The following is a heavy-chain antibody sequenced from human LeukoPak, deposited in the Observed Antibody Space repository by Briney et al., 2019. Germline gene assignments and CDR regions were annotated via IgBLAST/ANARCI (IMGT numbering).Heavy chain of an antibody. J-gene: IGHJ4*02. CDR3: ARVKLSGYSYGNFDY. D-gene: IGHD5-18*01. CDR2: INHSGST. CDR1: GGSFSGYY. V-gene: IGHV4-34*01. Sequence: PSETLSLTCDVYGGSFSGYYWSWIRQPPEKGLEWIGEINHSGSTNYNPSLKSRVTISVDTSKNQFSLKLSSVTAADTAVYYCARVKLSGYSYGNFDYWGQGTLVTVSS.